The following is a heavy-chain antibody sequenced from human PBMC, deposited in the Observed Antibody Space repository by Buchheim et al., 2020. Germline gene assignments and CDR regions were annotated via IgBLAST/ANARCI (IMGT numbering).Heavy chain of an antibody. D-gene: IGHD2-15*01. CDR3: TTDEPIEGFCGGVRCYSRDW. CDR1: GFTFSNAW. CDR2: IKSSTAGGTT. Sequence: EVQLVESGGGLVKPGGSLRLSCAASGFTFSNAWMNWVRQAPGKGLEWVGRIKSSTAGGTTDYAAPVKGRFTISRDDLKNTLYLQMNSLKTEDTAVYYCTTDEPIEGFCGGVRCYSRDWWGPGTL. J-gene: IGHJ4*02. V-gene: IGHV3-15*07.